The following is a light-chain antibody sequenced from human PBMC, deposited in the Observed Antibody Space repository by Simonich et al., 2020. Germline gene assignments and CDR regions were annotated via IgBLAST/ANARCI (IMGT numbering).Light chain of an antibody. CDR2: WAA. Sequence: DLVMTQSPDSLAVSLGERATINCKSRQSVLYSSNNKNNVAWYQQQPGQPPKLLIYWAATRESGVPDRFRGSGSRTDFTLTISSLQAEDVAVYYCQQYYSTPSITFGQGTRLEIK. CDR1: QSVLYSSNNKNN. J-gene: IGKJ5*01. CDR3: QQYYSTPSIT. V-gene: IGKV4-1*01.